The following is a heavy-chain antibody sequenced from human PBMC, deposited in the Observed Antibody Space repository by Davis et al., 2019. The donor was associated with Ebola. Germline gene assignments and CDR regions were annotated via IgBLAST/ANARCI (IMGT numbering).Heavy chain of an antibody. CDR1: GGSISSYY. D-gene: IGHD3-3*01. CDR2: IYTSGST. Sequence: PSETLSLTCTVSGGSISSYYWSWIRQPAGKGLEWIGRIYTSGSTNYNPSLKSRVTMSVDTSKNQFSLKLSSVTAADTAVYYCAREAGIPRRFLEWLSSDYYGMDVWGQGTTVTVSS. V-gene: IGHV4-4*07. J-gene: IGHJ6*02. CDR3: AREAGIPRRFLEWLSSDYYGMDV.